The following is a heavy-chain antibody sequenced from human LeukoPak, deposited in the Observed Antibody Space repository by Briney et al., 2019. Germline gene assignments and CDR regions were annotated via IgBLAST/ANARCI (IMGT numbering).Heavy chain of an antibody. V-gene: IGHV1-18*01. J-gene: IGHJ4*02. CDR3: ARASPGEEIDY. CDR2: ISAYNGHT. Sequence: ASVKVSCKASGYTFATYGISWVRQAPGQGLEWMGWISAYNGHTNYAQKLQGRVTMTTDTSTSTAYMELRSLRSDDTAVYYCARASPGEEIDYWGQGTLVTVSS. D-gene: IGHD7-27*01. CDR1: GYTFATYG.